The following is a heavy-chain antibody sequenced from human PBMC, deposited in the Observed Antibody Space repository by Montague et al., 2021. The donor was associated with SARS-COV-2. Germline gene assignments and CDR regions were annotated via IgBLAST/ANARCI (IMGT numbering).Heavy chain of an antibody. J-gene: IGHJ4*02. D-gene: IGHD1-1*01. Sequence: SETLSLTCTVSGDSIRSYYWSWIRQPPGKGLEWIGNIYYSGITNYNPSLKSRVTTSIDTSKNQFSLRLSSVTAADTAVYYCASVRVTGMTAPYFDYWGQGTLVTVSS. CDR1: GDSIRSYY. CDR3: ASVRVTGMTAPYFDY. V-gene: IGHV4-59*01. CDR2: IYYSGIT.